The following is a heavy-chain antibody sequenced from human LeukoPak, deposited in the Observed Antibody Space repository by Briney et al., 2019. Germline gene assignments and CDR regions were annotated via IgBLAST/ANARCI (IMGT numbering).Heavy chain of an antibody. V-gene: IGHV3-30*04. CDR2: ISYDGSNK. J-gene: IGHJ6*03. CDR1: GFTFSSYA. CDR3: ARGSYYDYYYYYMDV. D-gene: IGHD1-26*01. Sequence: GGSLRLSCAASGFTFSSYAMHWVRQAPGKGLEWVAVISYDGSNKYYADSVKGRFTISRDNAKNTLYLQMNSLRAEDTAVYYCARGSYYDYYYYYMDVWGKGTTVTISS.